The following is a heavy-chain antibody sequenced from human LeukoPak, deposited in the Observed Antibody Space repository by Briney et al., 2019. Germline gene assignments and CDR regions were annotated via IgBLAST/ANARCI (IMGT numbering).Heavy chain of an antibody. D-gene: IGHD3-3*01. Sequence: QAGGSLRLSCAASGFTFSSYGMHWVRQAPGKGLEWVAVIWYDGSNKYYADSVKGRFTISRDNSKNTLYLQMNSLRAEDTAVYYCAGDLKGSGYLDYWGQGTLVTVSA. CDR3: AGDLKGSGYLDY. CDR1: GFTFSSYG. J-gene: IGHJ4*02. V-gene: IGHV3-33*01. CDR2: IWYDGSNK.